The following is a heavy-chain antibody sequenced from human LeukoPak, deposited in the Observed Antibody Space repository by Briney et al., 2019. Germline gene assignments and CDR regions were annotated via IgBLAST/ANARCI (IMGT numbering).Heavy chain of an antibody. J-gene: IGHJ4*02. CDR1: GFTFSGYW. CDR2: IKQDGSEK. Sequence: GGSLRLSCAASGFTFSGYWMSWVRQVPGKGLEWVANIKQDGSEKYYVDSVKGRFTISRDNAKNSLYLQMNSLRAEDTAVYYCARVYHSSSGRAIDYWGRGTLVTVSS. V-gene: IGHV3-7*01. CDR3: ARVYHSSSGRAIDY. D-gene: IGHD6-6*01.